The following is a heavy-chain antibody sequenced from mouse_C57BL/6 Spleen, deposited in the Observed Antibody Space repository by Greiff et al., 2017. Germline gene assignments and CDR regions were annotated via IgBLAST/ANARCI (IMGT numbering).Heavy chain of an antibody. D-gene: IGHD1-1*01. CDR1: GFTFSSYT. V-gene: IGHV5-9*01. Sequence: EVQWVESGGGLVKPGGSLKLSCAASGFTFSSYTMSWVRQTPEKRLEWVATISGGGGNTYYPDSVKGRFTISRDNAKNTLYLQMSSLRSEDTALYDCARRYYGSSYVRYFDVWGTGTTVTVSS. J-gene: IGHJ1*03. CDR3: ARRYYGSSYVRYFDV. CDR2: ISGGGGNT.